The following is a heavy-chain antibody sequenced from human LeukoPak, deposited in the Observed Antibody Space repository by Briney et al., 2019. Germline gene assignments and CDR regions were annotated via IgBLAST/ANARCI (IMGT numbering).Heavy chain of an antibody. D-gene: IGHD2-2*01. CDR3: ARGFPNQPVY. J-gene: IGHJ4*02. CDR1: GGSFSGYY. Sequence: SETLSLTCAVYGGSFSGYYWSWIRPPPGKGLEWIGEINHSGSTNYNPSLKSRVTISVDTSKNQFSLNLNSVTAVDTAVYYCARGFPNQPVYWGQGTLVTVSS. CDR2: INHSGST. V-gene: IGHV4-34*01.